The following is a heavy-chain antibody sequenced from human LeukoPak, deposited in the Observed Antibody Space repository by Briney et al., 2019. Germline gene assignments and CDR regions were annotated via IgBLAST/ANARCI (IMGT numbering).Heavy chain of an antibody. CDR2: ISVYNGNT. V-gene: IGHV1-2*02. J-gene: IGHJ3*01. CDR1: GYTFTTYA. Sequence: ASVKVSYKASGYTFTTYAMNWVRQAPGQGLEWMGWISVYNGNTNYAQKFQGRVTMTRDTSISTAYMELSRLRSDDTAVYYCARDLYYYDSSGSAGWGQGTMVTVSS. D-gene: IGHD3-22*01. CDR3: ARDLYYYDSSGSAG.